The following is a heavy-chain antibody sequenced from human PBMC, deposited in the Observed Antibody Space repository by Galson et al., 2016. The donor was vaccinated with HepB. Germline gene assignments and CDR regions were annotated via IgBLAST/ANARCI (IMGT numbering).Heavy chain of an antibody. CDR2: IRGSGYNT. CDR3: ARSQSAPYGDPIGD. V-gene: IGHV3-23*01. D-gene: IGHD4-17*01. Sequence: SLRLSCAASGFTFSNYAMSWVRQAPGKGLEWVSSIRGSGYNTYYADSVKGRFTISRDNSKNTLYLQMNSLRAEDTAVYYCARSQSAPYGDPIGDWGQGTLVTVSS. CDR1: GFTFSNYA. J-gene: IGHJ4*02.